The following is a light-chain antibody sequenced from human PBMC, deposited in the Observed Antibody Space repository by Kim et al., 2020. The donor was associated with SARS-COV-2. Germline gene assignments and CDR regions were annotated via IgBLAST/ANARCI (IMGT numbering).Light chain of an antibody. CDR2: GAS. CDR1: QSVSSSY. CDR3: QHYGSSPRHT. Sequence: EIVLTQSPGTLSLSPGERTTLSCRASQSVSSSYLAWYQQKPGQAPRLLIYGASSRATGIPDRFSGSGSGTDFTLTISRLEPEDFAVYYCQHYGSSPRHTFGQGTKLEI. J-gene: IGKJ2*01. V-gene: IGKV3-20*01.